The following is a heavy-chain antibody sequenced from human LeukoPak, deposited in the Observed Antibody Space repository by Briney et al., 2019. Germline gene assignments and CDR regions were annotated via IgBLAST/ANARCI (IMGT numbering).Heavy chain of an antibody. Sequence: GGSLRLSCAASGFTFSSYAMSWVRQAPGKGLEWVSAISGSGGSTYYADSVKGRFTISRDNSKNTLYLQMNSLRAEDTAVYYCAKWKVVVVTATSFDYWGQGTLVTVSS. V-gene: IGHV3-23*01. J-gene: IGHJ4*02. D-gene: IGHD2-21*02. CDR3: AKWKVVVVTATSFDY. CDR1: GFTFSSYA. CDR2: ISGSGGST.